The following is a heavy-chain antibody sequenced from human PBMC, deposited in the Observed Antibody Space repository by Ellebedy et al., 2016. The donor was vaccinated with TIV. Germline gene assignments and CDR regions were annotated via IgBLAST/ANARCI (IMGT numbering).Heavy chain of an antibody. CDR3: ATSRARVY. CDR2: IKEDGREK. Sequence: GESLKISCAASGFTFSDSWMRWVRQAPGKGLEWVANIKEDGREKYYVDSVKGRFTISRDNAKNSLYLQMNSLRVDDTAVYYCATSRARVYWGQGTLVTVSS. CDR1: GFTFSDSW. V-gene: IGHV3-7*01. J-gene: IGHJ4*02.